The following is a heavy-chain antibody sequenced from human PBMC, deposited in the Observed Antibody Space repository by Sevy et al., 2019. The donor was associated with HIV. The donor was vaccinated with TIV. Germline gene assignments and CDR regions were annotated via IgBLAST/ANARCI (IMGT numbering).Heavy chain of an antibody. Sequence: SETLSLTCTVSGGSISSSSYYWGWIRQPPGKGLEWIGSIYYSGRTYYNPSLKSRVTISVDTSKNQFSLKLSSVTAADTAVYYCARHGPSIVVVPADRWFDPWGQGTLVTVSS. V-gene: IGHV4-39*01. CDR3: ARHGPSIVVVPADRWFDP. J-gene: IGHJ5*02. D-gene: IGHD2-2*01. CDR2: IYYSGRT. CDR1: GGSISSSSYY.